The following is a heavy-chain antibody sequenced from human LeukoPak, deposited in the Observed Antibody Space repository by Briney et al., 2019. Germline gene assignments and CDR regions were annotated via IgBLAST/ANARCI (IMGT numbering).Heavy chain of an antibody. CDR3: ARVGSSSAGFDY. D-gene: IGHD6-6*01. J-gene: IGHJ4*02. Sequence: PSETLSLTCTVSGGSISSYYWSWIRQPPGKGLEWIGYIYYSGSTNYNPFLKSRVTISVDKSKNQFSLKLSSVTAADTAVYYCARVGSSSAGFDYWGQGSLVTVSS. V-gene: IGHV4-59*12. CDR1: GGSISSYY. CDR2: IYYSGST.